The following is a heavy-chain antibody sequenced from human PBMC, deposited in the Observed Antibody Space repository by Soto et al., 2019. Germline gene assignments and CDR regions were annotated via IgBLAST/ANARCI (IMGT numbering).Heavy chain of an antibody. Sequence: GASVKVSCKTSGYPFSTYGITWVRQAPGQGFEWMGWISTYNGNSKNVQKLQGRVTMTTDTSTSTAYMELRSLRPDDTAVYYCARDLTPVRHYYYYALDVWGQGTTVTVSS. D-gene: IGHD2-2*01. CDR1: GYPFSTYG. CDR3: ARDLTPVRHYYYYALDV. V-gene: IGHV1-18*01. J-gene: IGHJ6*02. CDR2: ISTYNGNS.